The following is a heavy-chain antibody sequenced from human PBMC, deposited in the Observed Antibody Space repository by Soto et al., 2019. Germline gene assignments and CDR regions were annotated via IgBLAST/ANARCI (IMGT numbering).Heavy chain of an antibody. CDR1: GGSIRSYY. V-gene: IGHV4-59*01. Sequence: SETLSLTCIVSGGSIRSYYWSWIRQPPGKGPEWIGYINHSGSTNYNPSLKSRVTISLDTSKNQVSLRLSSVTAADTAVYYCARGPRVAATGREGVDYWGQGTLVTVSS. CDR2: INHSGST. D-gene: IGHD6-13*01. CDR3: ARGPRVAATGREGVDY. J-gene: IGHJ4*02.